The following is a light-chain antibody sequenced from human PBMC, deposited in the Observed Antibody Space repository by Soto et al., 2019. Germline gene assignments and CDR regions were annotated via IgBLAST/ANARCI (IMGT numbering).Light chain of an antibody. J-gene: IGKJ4*01. V-gene: IGKV3-15*01. CDR2: GIS. CDR3: QQYLDWPLT. Sequence: EIVMTQSPVTLSLSPGERVTLSCRASQSLATNLAWYQQKPGQTPRLVIYGISARASGIPGRFSGSGFGTDVTHTISSLQPEDSAVYYCQQYLDWPLTFGGGTKVEI. CDR1: QSLATN.